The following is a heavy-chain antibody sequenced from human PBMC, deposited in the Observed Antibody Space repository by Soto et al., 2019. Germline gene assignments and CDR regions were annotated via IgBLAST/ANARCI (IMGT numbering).Heavy chain of an antibody. CDR1: GFTFSSYA. Sequence: QVQLVESGGGVVQPGRSLRLSCAASGFTFSSYAMHWVRQAPGKGLEWVAVIWYDGSNKYYADSVKGRFTISRDNSKNTLYLQMNSLRAEDTAVYYCARAFDTGPSAFDIWGQGTMVTVSS. CDR3: ARAFDTGPSAFDI. J-gene: IGHJ3*02. D-gene: IGHD5-18*01. V-gene: IGHV3-33*08. CDR2: IWYDGSNK.